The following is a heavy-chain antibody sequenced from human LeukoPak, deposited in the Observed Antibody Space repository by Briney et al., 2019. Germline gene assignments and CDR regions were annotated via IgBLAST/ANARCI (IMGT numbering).Heavy chain of an antibody. Sequence: GRSLRLSCAASGFTFSTYWMHWVRQAPGKGLVWVSRINGDESSTNYADFVKGRFTISRDNAKKTLYLQMNSLRAEDTAVYYCARDLQGMATLTPYYMDVWGKGTTVTVSS. J-gene: IGHJ6*03. CDR3: ARDLQGMATLTPYYMDV. CDR1: GFTFSTYW. D-gene: IGHD5-24*01. CDR2: INGDESST. V-gene: IGHV3-74*01.